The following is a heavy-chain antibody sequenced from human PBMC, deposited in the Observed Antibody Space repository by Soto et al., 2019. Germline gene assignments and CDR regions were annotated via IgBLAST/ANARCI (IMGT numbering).Heavy chain of an antibody. CDR2: INHSGST. CDR3: ARLPLSPAYNWNYPVG. D-gene: IGHD1-7*01. V-gene: IGHV4-34*01. Sequence: QVQLQQWGAGLLKPSETLSLTCAVYGGSFSGYYWSWIRQPPGKGLEWIGEINHSGSTNYNPSLKSRVTISVDTSKNQFALKLSSVTAADTAVYYCARLPLSPAYNWNYPVGWCQGTLVTVSS. CDR1: GGSFSGYY. J-gene: IGHJ4*02.